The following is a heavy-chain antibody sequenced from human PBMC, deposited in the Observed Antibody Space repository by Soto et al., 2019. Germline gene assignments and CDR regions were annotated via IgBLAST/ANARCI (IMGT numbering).Heavy chain of an antibody. CDR1: GFTFGSSA. J-gene: IGHJ4*01. D-gene: IGHD6-19*01. V-gene: IGHV1-58*01. CDR3: AADVIGVAGDFDH. Sequence: LVQSGPDVKKPGTSVKVSCKTSGFTFGSSAVQWVRQVRGQRLEWIGWIVVASGYSNVAQKFQDRVSLTRDLSTNTAFMELSSMASEDSAMYYCAADVIGVAGDFDHWGYGTLFSVSS. CDR2: IVVASGYS.